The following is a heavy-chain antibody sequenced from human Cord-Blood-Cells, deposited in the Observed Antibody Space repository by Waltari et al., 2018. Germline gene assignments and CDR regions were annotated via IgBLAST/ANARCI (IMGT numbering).Heavy chain of an antibody. D-gene: IGHD4-4*01. V-gene: IGHV4-34*01. CDR2: INHSGNT. CDR3: AIGADYSDNWFDP. CDR1: GGSFSGYY. Sequence: QVQLQQWGAGLLKPSETLSLTCAVYGGSFSGYYWSWIRQPPGKGLEWIGEINHSGNTNYNPSLKSRVTISVDTSKNQFSLKLSSVTAADTAVYYCAIGADYSDNWFDPWGQGTLVTVSS. J-gene: IGHJ5*02.